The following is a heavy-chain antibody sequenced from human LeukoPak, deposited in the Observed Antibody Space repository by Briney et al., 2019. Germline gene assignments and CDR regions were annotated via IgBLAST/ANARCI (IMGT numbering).Heavy chain of an antibody. D-gene: IGHD3-10*01. V-gene: IGHV1-69*04. CDR2: IIPILGIA. CDR3: ARDPRLWFGDNAFDI. Sequence: ASVKVSCKASGGTFSSYAISWVRQAPGQGLEWMGRIIPILGIANYAQKFQGRVTITADKSTSTAYMGLSSLRSEDTAVYYCARDPRLWFGDNAFDIWGQGTMVTVSS. J-gene: IGHJ3*02. CDR1: GGTFSSYA.